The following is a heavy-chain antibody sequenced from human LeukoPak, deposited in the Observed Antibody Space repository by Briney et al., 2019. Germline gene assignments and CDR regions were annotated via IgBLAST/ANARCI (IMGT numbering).Heavy chain of an antibody. V-gene: IGHV3-48*01. CDR1: GFTFSGYA. Sequence: PGGSLRLSCAASGFTFSGYAMSWVRQAPGKGLEWVSYISSSSSTIYYADSVKGRFTISRDNAKNSLYLQMNSLRAEDTAVYYCAREEIAAGGSIFYYCGQGTVVTVSS. D-gene: IGHD6-13*01. J-gene: IGHJ4*02. CDR3: AREEIAAGGSIFYY. CDR2: ISSSSSTI.